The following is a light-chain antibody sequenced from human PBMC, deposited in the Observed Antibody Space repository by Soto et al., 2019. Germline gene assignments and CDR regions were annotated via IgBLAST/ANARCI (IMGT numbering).Light chain of an antibody. J-gene: IGLJ7*01. Sequence: QSALTQPASVSGSPGQSITISCTGTSRAVGSYSLVSWYQQYPGKAPKLMIYAGTKRPSGVSSRFSGSKSANTASLTISGLQAEDEADYYCAAWDDDLHVWLFGGGTQLTVL. CDR2: AGT. CDR1: SRAVGSYSL. V-gene: IGLV2-23*01. CDR3: AAWDDDLHVWL.